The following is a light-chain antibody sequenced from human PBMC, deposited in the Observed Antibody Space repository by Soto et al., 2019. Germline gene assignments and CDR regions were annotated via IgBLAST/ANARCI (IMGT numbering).Light chain of an antibody. J-gene: IGKJ1*01. Sequence: DIVMTQSPDTLSVSPGERDTLSYRVSQSATNNYVAWYQQKAGQAPRLLIYGASNRATGIPDRFSGSGSGTDFTLTISRLQPEDFAVYYCQQYDSSPRTFGQGTKVDIK. CDR2: GAS. V-gene: IGKV3-20*01. CDR3: QQYDSSPRT. CDR1: QSATNNY.